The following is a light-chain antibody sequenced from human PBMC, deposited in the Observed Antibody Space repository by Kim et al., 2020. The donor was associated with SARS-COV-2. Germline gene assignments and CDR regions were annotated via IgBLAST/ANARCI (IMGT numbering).Light chain of an antibody. J-gene: IGKJ4*01. CDR3: QQYDNVPLT. CDR2: HSS. CDR1: QDISNY. Sequence: ASVGDRVTSTCQASQDISNYLNWYQNKAGKAPKLLIYHSSNLEAGVPSRFSGSGSGTHFTFTIGSLQPEDIATYYCQQYDNVPLTFGGGTKVDIK. V-gene: IGKV1-33*01.